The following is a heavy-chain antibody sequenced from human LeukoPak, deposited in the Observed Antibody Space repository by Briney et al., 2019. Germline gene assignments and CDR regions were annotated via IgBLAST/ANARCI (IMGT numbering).Heavy chain of an antibody. V-gene: IGHV3-23*01. D-gene: IGHD2-2*01. CDR3: VKGESDIVVVPAADAFDI. CDR2: ISGPGGLT. J-gene: IGHJ3*02. Sequence: PGGSLRLSCAASGFTFSSYTMTWVRQAPGKGLEWVSAISGPGGLTDYADSVKGRFTISRDNSKNTLYLQMNSLRAEDTATYYCVKGESDIVVVPAADAFDIWGQGTIVIVSS. CDR1: GFTFSSYT.